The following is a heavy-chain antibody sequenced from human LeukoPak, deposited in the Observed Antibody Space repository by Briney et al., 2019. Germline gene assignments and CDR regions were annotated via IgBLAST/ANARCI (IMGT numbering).Heavy chain of an antibody. J-gene: IGHJ5*02. CDR3: ARDSYYFGSGSDNTPYNWFDP. Sequence: KPSGTLSLPCAVSGGSISRNHWWSWVRQPPGKGLEWIGEIYHSGSTNYNPSLKSRVTISVDKSKNQFSLKLNSVTAADTAMYYCARDSYYFGSGSDNTPYNWFDPWGQGTLVTVSS. V-gene: IGHV4-4*02. CDR1: GGSISRNHW. CDR2: IYHSGST. D-gene: IGHD3-10*01.